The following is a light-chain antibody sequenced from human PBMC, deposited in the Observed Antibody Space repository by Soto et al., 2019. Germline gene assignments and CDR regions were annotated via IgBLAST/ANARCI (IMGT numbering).Light chain of an antibody. J-gene: IGKJ1*01. CDR2: GAS. CDR1: QSISKY. V-gene: IGKV1-39*01. CDR3: LQYNKWHRT. Sequence: DIQMTQSPSSLSASVGDRVNITCRASQSISKYLNWYQQKPGEAPKVLIFGASNLQSGVPSRFSGSGSGTEFTLTISSLQSEDFAVYYCLQYNKWHRTCGQGTKVDIK.